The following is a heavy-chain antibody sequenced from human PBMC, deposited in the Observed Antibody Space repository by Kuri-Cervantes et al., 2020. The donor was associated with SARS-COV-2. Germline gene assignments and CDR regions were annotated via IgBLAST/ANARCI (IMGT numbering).Heavy chain of an antibody. CDR3: AKDRVGVLDS. V-gene: IGHV3-66*01. CDR1: GFTVSSNY. Sequence: GESLKISCAASGFTVSSNYMSWVRQAPGKGLEWVSVIYSGGSTYYADSVKGRFTISRDNSKNTLYLQVNSLRAEDTAVYYCAKDRVGVLDSWGQGTQVTVSS. CDR2: IYSGGST. D-gene: IGHD2-8*01. J-gene: IGHJ5*01.